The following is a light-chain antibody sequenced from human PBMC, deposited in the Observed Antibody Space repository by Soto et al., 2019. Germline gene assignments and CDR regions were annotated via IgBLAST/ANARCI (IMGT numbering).Light chain of an antibody. CDR1: QSVSSSY. CDR3: QQYDSSPLT. V-gene: IGKV3-20*01. Sequence: EIVLTQSPGTLSLSPGERATLSCRASQSVSSSYLAWYQQKPGQAPRLLIYGASSRATGIPDRFSGSGSGTDFTRTISRLEPEDCAVYYCQQYDSSPLTFGGGTKVEIK. J-gene: IGKJ4*01. CDR2: GAS.